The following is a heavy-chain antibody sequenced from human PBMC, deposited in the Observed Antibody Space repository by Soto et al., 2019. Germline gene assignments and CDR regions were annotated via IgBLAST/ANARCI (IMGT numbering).Heavy chain of an antibody. CDR1: GGSIIYYY. CDR2: IYYSGST. J-gene: IGHJ6*02. V-gene: IGHV4-59*01. D-gene: IGHD6-13*01. CDR3: AREGVSSSWYNYYGLDV. Sequence: QVQLQESGPGLVKPSETLSLTCTVSGGSIIYYYWSWIRQHPGKGLEWMGYIYYSGSTNYNPSLKSRVAISVDTSKNQFSLKLSSVTAADTAVYYCAREGVSSSWYNYYGLDVWGQGTTVTVSS.